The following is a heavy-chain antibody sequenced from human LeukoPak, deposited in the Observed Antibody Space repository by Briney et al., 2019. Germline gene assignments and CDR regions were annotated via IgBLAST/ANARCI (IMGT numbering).Heavy chain of an antibody. CDR2: ISSSSSYI. CDR3: ARDTPVYANGEYDY. Sequence: MTGGSLRLSCAASGFTFSSYSMNWVRQAPGKGLEWVSSISSSSSYIYYADSVKGRFTISRDNAKNSLYLQMNSLRAEDTAVYYCARDTPVYANGEYDYWGQGTLVTVSS. CDR1: GFTFSSYS. J-gene: IGHJ4*02. V-gene: IGHV3-21*04. D-gene: IGHD2-8*01.